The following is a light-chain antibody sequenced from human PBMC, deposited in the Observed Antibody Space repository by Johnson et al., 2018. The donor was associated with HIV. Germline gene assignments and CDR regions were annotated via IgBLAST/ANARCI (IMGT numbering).Light chain of an antibody. CDR3: GTWDSSLSAYV. J-gene: IGLJ1*01. Sequence: QSVLTQPPSVSAAPGQKVIISCSGGSSDIGNNYVSWYQHLPGTAPKLLIYDDNKRPSGIPDRFSGSKSGTSATLGITGLQPGDEADYYCGTWDSSLSAYVSGTGTKVTVL. CDR1: SSDIGNNY. V-gene: IGLV1-51*01. CDR2: DDN.